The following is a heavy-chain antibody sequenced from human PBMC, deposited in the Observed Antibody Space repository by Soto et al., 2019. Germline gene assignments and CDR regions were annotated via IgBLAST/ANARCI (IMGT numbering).Heavy chain of an antibody. CDR3: GRDPELWDENVATRPSIYYYGMDV. D-gene: IGHD5-18*01. J-gene: IGHJ6*02. CDR2: ISRSGSTI. Sequence: QMQLVESGGGLVEPGGSLRLSCEASGFTFSNHYMSWIRQAPGKGLEWVSYISRSGSTIYYADSERGRFTISRDNSKNSRYLQMDSLRAEDTAMYYCGRDPELWDENVATRPSIYYYGMDVWGQGTTVTVSS. CDR1: GFTFSNHY. V-gene: IGHV3-11*01.